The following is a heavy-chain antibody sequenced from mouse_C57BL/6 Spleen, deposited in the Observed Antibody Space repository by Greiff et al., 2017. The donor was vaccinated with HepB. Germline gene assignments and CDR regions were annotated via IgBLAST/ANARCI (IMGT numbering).Heavy chain of an antibody. V-gene: IGHV1-81*01. Sequence: VQLQESGAELARPGASVKLSCKASGYTFTSYGISWVKQRTGQGLEWIGEIYPRSGNTYYNEKFKGKATLTADKSSSTAYMELRSLTSEDSAVYFCARSDYGNEERDYWGQGTSVTVSS. D-gene: IGHD1-1*01. CDR1: GYTFTSYG. CDR2: IYPRSGNT. J-gene: IGHJ4*01. CDR3: ARSDYGNEERDY.